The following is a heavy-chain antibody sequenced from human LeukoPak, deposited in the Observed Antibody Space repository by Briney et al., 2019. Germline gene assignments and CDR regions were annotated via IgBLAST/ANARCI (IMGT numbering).Heavy chain of an antibody. CDR2: ISSSSSYI. V-gene: IGHV3-21*01. CDR3: ARDPSGWRIFDY. Sequence: GGSLRLSCAASGFTFSSYSMNWVRQAPGKGLEWVSSISSSSSYIYYADSVKGRFTISRDNAKNSLYLQMNSLRAEDTAVYYCARDPSGWRIFDYWGQGTLVTVSS. D-gene: IGHD6-19*01. CDR1: GFTFSSYS. J-gene: IGHJ4*02.